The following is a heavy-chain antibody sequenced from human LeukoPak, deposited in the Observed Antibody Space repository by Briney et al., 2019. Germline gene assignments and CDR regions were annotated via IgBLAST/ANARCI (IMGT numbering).Heavy chain of an antibody. CDR2: ISSSSSYI. J-gene: IGHJ1*01. V-gene: IGHV3-21*04. CDR3: ATTMVRGVIGPEYFQH. CDR1: GFTFSSYS. Sequence: GGSLRLSCAASGFTFSSYSMNWVRQAPGKGLEWVSSISSSSSYIYYADSVKGRFTISRDNAKNSLYLQMNSLRAEDTAVYYCATTMVRGVIGPEYFQHWGQGTLVTVSS. D-gene: IGHD3-10*01.